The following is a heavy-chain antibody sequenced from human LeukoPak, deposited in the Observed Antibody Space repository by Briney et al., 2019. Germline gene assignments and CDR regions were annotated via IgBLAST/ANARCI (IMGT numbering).Heavy chain of an antibody. D-gene: IGHD1-26*01. CDR3: ARDQGEWDLYP. J-gene: IGHJ4*02. V-gene: IGHV3-48*03. Sequence: QAGGSLRLSCAASGFTFSRYEMNWVRQAPGKGLEWVSYISSSGSTIYYADSVKGRFTISRDNAKNSLYLQMNSLRAEDTAVYYCARDQGEWDLYPWGQGTLVTVSS. CDR1: GFTFSRYE. CDR2: ISSSGSTI.